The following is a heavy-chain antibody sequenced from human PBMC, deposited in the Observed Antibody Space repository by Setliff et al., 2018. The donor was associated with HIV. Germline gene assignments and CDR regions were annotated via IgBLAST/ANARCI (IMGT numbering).Heavy chain of an antibody. Sequence: SETLSLTCAVFGGSFTDIGGSFTDYYWIWIRQPPGKGLEWIGEINHSGSTHYNPSLRSRVTISVDTSKNQFSLKLSSVTAADTAVYYCARLQDSSGYYRYWGQGTLVTVSS. CDR2: INHSGST. D-gene: IGHD3-22*01. CDR3: ARLQDSSGYYRY. V-gene: IGHV4-34*01. J-gene: IGHJ4*02. CDR1: GGSFTDIGGSFTDYY.